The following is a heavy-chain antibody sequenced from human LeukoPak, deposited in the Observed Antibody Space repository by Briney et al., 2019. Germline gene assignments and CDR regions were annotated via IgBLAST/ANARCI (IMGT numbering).Heavy chain of an antibody. CDR2: VHNSAGT. V-gene: IGHV4-59*08. Sequence: PSETLSLTCTVSGGAINKYYWSWIRQSPGKGLEWLGYVHNSAGTIYNPSLKSRVTISVGTSKTQFSLKLSSVTAADTAVYYCARQGPYGRSWYCDYWGQGTLVTVSS. CDR1: GGAINKYY. CDR3: ARQGPYGRSWYCDY. J-gene: IGHJ4*02. D-gene: IGHD6-13*01.